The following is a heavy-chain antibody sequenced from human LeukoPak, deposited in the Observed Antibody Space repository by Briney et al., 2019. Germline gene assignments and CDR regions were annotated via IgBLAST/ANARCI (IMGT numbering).Heavy chain of an antibody. CDR3: ARDPLLSYDSIAYGMDV. Sequence: TGGSLRLSCAASGFTVSSNYMSWVRQALGKGLEWVSVIYSGGSAYYADSVKGRFTISRDNSKNTLYLQMNSLRAEDTAVYYCARDPLLSYDSIAYGMDVWGQGTTVTVSS. D-gene: IGHD3-22*01. CDR1: GFTVSSNY. V-gene: IGHV3-66*01. J-gene: IGHJ6*02. CDR2: IYSGGSA.